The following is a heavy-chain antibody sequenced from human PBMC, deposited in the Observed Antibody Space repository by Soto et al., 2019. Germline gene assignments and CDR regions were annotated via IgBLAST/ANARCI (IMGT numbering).Heavy chain of an antibody. Sequence: PSETLSLTCTVSGGSINNYYWNWIRQPPGKGLEWIGNIYYSGSTNYNPSLKSRVTISIDTSKEEFSLNLNSVAAADTAVYYCAVSTGSSQYYFDSVGQGDLVTVSS. CDR1: GGSINNYY. CDR2: IYYSGST. V-gene: IGHV4-59*03. J-gene: IGHJ4*02. CDR3: AVSTGSSQYYFDS. D-gene: IGHD3-22*01.